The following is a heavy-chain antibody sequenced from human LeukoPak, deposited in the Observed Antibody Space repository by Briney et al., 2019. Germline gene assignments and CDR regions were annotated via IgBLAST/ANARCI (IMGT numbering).Heavy chain of an antibody. V-gene: IGHV4-34*01. CDR3: ARGENDYTRHFDP. D-gene: IGHD4-11*01. CDR2: INHSGST. Sequence: SETLSLTCAVYGGSFSGYYWSWIRQPPGKGLEWIGEINHSGSTNYNPSLKSRVTISVDTSKNQFSLKLSSVTAADTAVYYCARGENDYTRHFDPWGQGTLVIVSS. CDR1: GGSFSGYY. J-gene: IGHJ5*02.